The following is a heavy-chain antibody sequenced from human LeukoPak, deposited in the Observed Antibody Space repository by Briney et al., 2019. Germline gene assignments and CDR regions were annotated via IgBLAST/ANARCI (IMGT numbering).Heavy chain of an antibody. CDR3: AKGADNGAFDI. Sequence: GGSLRLSCAASGFTFSSYWMSWVRQAPGKGLEWVANIKQDGSEKYYVDSVKGRFTISRDNAKNSLYLQMNSLRAEDTAVYYCAKGADNGAFDIWGQGTMVTVSS. V-gene: IGHV3-7*01. CDR2: IKQDGSEK. J-gene: IGHJ3*02. CDR1: GFTFSSYW. D-gene: IGHD1-26*01.